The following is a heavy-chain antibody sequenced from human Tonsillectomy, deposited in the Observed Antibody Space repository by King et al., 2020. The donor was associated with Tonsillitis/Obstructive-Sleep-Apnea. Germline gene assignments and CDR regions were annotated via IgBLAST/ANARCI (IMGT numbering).Heavy chain of an antibody. V-gene: IGHV3-30*01. Sequence: VQLVESGGGVVQPGRSMRLSCAASGFTFSSYTMHWVRQAPGKGLEWVAVISSDGGNKYYADSVKGRFTISRDNSKNTLYRQMNSLRAEDTAVYYCARGGFGDRGDYWGQGTLVTVSS. D-gene: IGHD3-10*01. CDR2: ISSDGGNK. CDR1: GFTFSSYT. J-gene: IGHJ4*02. CDR3: ARGGFGDRGDY.